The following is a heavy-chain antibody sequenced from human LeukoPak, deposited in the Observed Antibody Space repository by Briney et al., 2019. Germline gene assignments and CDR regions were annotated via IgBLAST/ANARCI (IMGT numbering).Heavy chain of an antibody. CDR2: ITTYTGNT. CDR3: ARVAAGLDY. CDR1: GYTFPSYA. V-gene: IGHV1-18*01. J-gene: IGHJ4*02. Sequence: GASVKVSCKASGYTFPSYAFSWVRQAPGQGLEWMGWITTYTGNTDYAQNLQGRVTLTTDTSTSTAYMELRSLRSDDTAVYFCARVAAGLDYWGQGTLATVSS. D-gene: IGHD6-25*01.